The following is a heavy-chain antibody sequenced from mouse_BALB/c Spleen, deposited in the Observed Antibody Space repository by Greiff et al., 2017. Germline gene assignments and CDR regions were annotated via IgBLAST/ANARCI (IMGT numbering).Heavy chain of an antibody. V-gene: IGHV1-20*02. CDR2: INPYNGDT. J-gene: IGHJ3*01. D-gene: IGHD1-1*01. Sequence: EVQLQQSGPELVKPGASVKISCKASGYSFTGYFMNWVMQSHGKSLEWIGRINPYNGDTFYNQKFKGKATLTVDKSSSTAHMELRSLASEDSAVHYCARGYYGSSVAWFAYWGQGTLVTVSA. CDR3: ARGYYGSSVAWFAY. CDR1: GYSFTGYF.